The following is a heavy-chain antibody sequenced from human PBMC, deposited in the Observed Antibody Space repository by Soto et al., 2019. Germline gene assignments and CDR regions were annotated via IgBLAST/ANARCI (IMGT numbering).Heavy chain of an antibody. CDR2: ISSSSSYT. CDR1: EFTCSDYY. CDR3: ARDRDGYTL. V-gene: IGHV3-11*06. Sequence: PGGSLRLSCAASEFTCSDYYMSWMRQAPGKGLEWVSYISSSSSYTNYADSVKGRFTISRDNAKHSLYLQMNSLRAEDTAVSYCARDRDGYTLWGQGTLVTVSS. D-gene: IGHD5-12*01. J-gene: IGHJ4*02.